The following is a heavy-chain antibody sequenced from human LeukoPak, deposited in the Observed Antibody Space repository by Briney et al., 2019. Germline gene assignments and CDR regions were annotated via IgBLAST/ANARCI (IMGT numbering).Heavy chain of an antibody. D-gene: IGHD3-22*01. Sequence: PGGSLRLSCAASGFTLSSYSMNWVRQAPGKGLEWVSYISSSSSTIYYADSVKGRFTISRDNAKNSLYLQMNSLRAEDTAVYYCARSYYYDSSGYQYWGQGTLVTVSS. J-gene: IGHJ4*02. V-gene: IGHV3-48*04. CDR2: ISSSSSTI. CDR3: ARSYYYDSSGYQY. CDR1: GFTLSSYS.